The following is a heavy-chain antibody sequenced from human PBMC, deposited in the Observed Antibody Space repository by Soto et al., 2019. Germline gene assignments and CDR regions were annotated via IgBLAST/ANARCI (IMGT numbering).Heavy chain of an antibody. V-gene: IGHV1-46*01. Sequence: QVQLVQSGAEVKKPGASVKVSCKASGYIFTNHYIHWVRQAPGQGLEWMGIINPSGGSTNYLQKFQGRITRTRDTSTSTGDMELSSLRSEDTAVYFCARADYYDSSGFYYDCWGQGSLVTVSS. CDR2: INPSGGST. CDR1: GYIFTNHY. CDR3: ARADYYDSSGFYYDC. D-gene: IGHD3-22*01. J-gene: IGHJ4*02.